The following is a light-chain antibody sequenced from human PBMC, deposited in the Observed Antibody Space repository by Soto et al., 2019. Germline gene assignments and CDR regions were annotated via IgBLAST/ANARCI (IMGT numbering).Light chain of an antibody. CDR1: GSNIGAGSD. Sequence: QSVLTQPPSVSGAPGQRVAISCTGSGSNIGAGSDVHWYQQLPGMAPKLLVYGNNNRPSGVPDRFFGSKSATSASLAITGLQAEDEADYYCQSYDTSLRAWVFGTGTKLTVL. CDR3: QSYDTSLRAWV. CDR2: GNN. V-gene: IGLV1-40*01. J-gene: IGLJ1*01.